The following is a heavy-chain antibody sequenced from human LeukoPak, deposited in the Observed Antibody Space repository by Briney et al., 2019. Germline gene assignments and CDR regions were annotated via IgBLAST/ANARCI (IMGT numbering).Heavy chain of an antibody. D-gene: IGHD2-2*01. CDR2: ISAYNGNT. Sequence: ASVKVSCKASGYTFTDYYMHWVRQAPGQGLEWMGWISAYNGNTNYAQKLQGRVTMTTDTSTSTAYMELRSLRSDDTAVYYCARAPLPAAAEGYWFDPWGQGTLVTVSS. J-gene: IGHJ5*02. V-gene: IGHV1-18*04. CDR1: GYTFTDYY. CDR3: ARAPLPAAAEGYWFDP.